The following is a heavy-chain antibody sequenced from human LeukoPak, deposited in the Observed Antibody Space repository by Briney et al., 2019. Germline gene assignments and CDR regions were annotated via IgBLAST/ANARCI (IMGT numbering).Heavy chain of an antibody. D-gene: IGHD5-12*01. Sequence: GGSLRLSCAASGFTFSSYGMHWVRQAPGKGLEWVAFIRYDGSNKYYADSVKGRFTISRDNSKNTLYLQMNSLRAEGTAVYYCAKDERAIVARNFDYWGQGTLVTVSS. CDR2: IRYDGSNK. V-gene: IGHV3-30*02. J-gene: IGHJ4*02. CDR3: AKDERAIVARNFDY. CDR1: GFTFSSYG.